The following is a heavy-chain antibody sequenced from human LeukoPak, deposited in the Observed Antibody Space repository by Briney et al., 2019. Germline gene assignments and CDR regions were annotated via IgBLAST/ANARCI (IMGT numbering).Heavy chain of an antibody. CDR2: ISGSGGST. D-gene: IGHD3-10*01. Sequence: GGSQRLSCAASGFTFSSYAMSWVRQAPGKGLEWVSSISGSGGSTYYADSVKGRFTISRDNSKNTLYLQMNSLRAEDTSVYYCAKDIEYYGSGSYLGLDDWGQGTLVTVSS. CDR3: AKDIEYYGSGSYLGLDD. V-gene: IGHV3-23*01. J-gene: IGHJ4*02. CDR1: GFTFSSYA.